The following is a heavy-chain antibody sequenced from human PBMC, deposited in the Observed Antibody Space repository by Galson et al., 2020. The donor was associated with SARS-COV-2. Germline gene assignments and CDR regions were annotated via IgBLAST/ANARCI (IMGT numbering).Heavy chain of an antibody. CDR2: VSYSGGA. CDR1: GASISSYY. CDR3: ASLNPYRT. J-gene: IGHJ5*02. V-gene: IGHV4-59*01. D-gene: IGHD3-16*02. Sequence: SQTLSLTCTVPGASISSYYWSWIRQPPGKGLEWIGFVSYSGGANSNPSLKSRVTISVDTSKNQFSLKLTSVTTADPAVYYCASLNPYRTWGQGTLVTVSS.